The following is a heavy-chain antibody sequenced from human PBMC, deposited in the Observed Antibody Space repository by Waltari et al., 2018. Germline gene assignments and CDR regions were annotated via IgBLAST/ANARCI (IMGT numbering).Heavy chain of an antibody. V-gene: IGHV3-30-3*01. Sequence: QVQLVESGGGVVQPGRSLRLSCAASGFTFRSYAMHWVRQAPGKGLEWVAVISYDGSNKYYADSVKGRFTISRDNSKNTLYLQMNSLRAEDTAVYYCARGPKAHYGSGSFNWFDPWGQGTLVTVSS. CDR3: ARGPKAHYGSGSFNWFDP. J-gene: IGHJ5*02. D-gene: IGHD3-10*01. CDR1: GFTFRSYA. CDR2: ISYDGSNK.